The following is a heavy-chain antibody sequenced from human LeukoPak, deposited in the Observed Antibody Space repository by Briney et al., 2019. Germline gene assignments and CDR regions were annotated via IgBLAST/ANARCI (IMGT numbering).Heavy chain of an antibody. D-gene: IGHD3-22*01. CDR3: ARDLGYYDSSGYSVGGLDY. CDR1: GFTFSTYW. V-gene: IGHV3-66*01. CDR2: IYSGGST. Sequence: GGSLRLSCAAPGFTFSTYWMSWVRQAPGKGLEWVSLIYSGGSTYYADSVKGRFTISRDNSKNTLYLQMNSLRAEDTAVYYCARDLGYYDSSGYSVGGLDYWGQGTLVTVSS. J-gene: IGHJ4*02.